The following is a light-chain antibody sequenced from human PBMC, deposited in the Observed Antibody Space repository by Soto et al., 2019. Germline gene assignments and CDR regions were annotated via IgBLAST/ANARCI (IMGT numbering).Light chain of an antibody. V-gene: IGKV3-15*01. J-gene: IGKJ5*01. Sequence: EIVLTQSPATLSLSPGERVTLSCRASQSVSSNLAWYQQRPGQAPRLLIYGASTRATGIPARFSGSGSGTEFSLTITSLQPEDFATYYCQQLFDSPITFGQGTRLEIK. CDR2: GAS. CDR1: QSVSSN. CDR3: QQLFDSPIT.